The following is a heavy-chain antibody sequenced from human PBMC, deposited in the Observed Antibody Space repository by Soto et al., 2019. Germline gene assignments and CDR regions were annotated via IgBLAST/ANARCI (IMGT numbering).Heavy chain of an antibody. CDR1: GYNFISYD. D-gene: IGHD3-3*01. CDR2: MNPNSGNT. CDR3: ARQFTIFGVVGNWFDP. Sequence: QVQLVQSGAEVRKPGASVKVSCRASGYNFISYDINWVRQATGQGLEWMGWMNPNSGNTGYAQKFQGRVTMTWNTSISTAYMGLSSLRSEDTAVYYCARQFTIFGVVGNWFDPWGQGTLVTVSS. J-gene: IGHJ5*02. V-gene: IGHV1-8*02.